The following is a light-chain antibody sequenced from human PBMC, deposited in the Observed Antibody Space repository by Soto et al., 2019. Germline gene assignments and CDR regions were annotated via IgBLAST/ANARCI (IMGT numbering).Light chain of an antibody. CDR3: QSYDSSKHSAV. V-gene: IGLV6-57*03. CDR2: EDN. J-gene: IGLJ7*01. CDR1: SGSIASHY. Sequence: NFMLTQPHSVSETPGKTVTISCTRSSGSIASHYVQWYQQRPGSAPTTVIYEDNQRPSGVPDRFSGSIDSSSNSASLTISGLKSEDEADYYCQSYDSSKHSAVFGGGTQLTVL.